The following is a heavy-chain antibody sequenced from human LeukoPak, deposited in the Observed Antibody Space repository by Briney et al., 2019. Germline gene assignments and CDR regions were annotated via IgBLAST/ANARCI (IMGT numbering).Heavy chain of an antibody. CDR1: GGSLSFYY. Sequence: NPSETLSLTCTVSGGSLSFYYWSWIRQPPGKGLEWIGYIYYSGTTNYNPTLKSRATISVDTSKNQFSLNLNSVTAADTAVYYCARQGSHFDYWGQGTLVTVSS. D-gene: IGHD3-10*01. V-gene: IGHV4-59*08. J-gene: IGHJ4*02. CDR3: ARQGSHFDY. CDR2: IYYSGTT.